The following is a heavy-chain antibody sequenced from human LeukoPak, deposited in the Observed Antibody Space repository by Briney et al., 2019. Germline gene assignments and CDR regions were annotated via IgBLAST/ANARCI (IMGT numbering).Heavy chain of an antibody. Sequence: PGRSLRLSCAASGFTFSSYAMHWVRQAPGKGLEWVAVISYDGSNKYYADSVKGRFTISRDNSKNTLYLQMNSLRAEDTAVYYCAREPQYYYYYMDVWGKGTTVTVSS. CDR1: GFTFSSYA. CDR2: ISYDGSNK. V-gene: IGHV3-30*04. CDR3: AREPQYYYYYMDV. J-gene: IGHJ6*03.